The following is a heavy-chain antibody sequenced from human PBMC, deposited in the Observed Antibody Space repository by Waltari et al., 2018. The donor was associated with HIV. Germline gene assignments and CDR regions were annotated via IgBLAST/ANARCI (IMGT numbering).Heavy chain of an antibody. D-gene: IGHD3-10*01. CDR1: GYIFSDYY. CDR2: ISSSGSSI. CDR3: ARDLATGGAFDV. V-gene: IGHV3-11*01. Sequence: QVQLVESGGGLVKPGGSLRLSCAASGYIFSDYYMSWIRQAPGKGLEWVSYISSSGSSIYYADSVKGRVTISRDNANNSLYLQMNRVRAEDTAIYWCARDLATGGAFDVWGQGTMVSVSS. J-gene: IGHJ3*01.